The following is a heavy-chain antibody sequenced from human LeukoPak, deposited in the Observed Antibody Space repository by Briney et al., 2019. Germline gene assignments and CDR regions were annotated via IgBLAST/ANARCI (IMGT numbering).Heavy chain of an antibody. D-gene: IGHD3-9*01. CDR1: GFTFSGSA. CDR3: TRHGGYYNGQDY. CDR2: IRSKANSYAR. V-gene: IGHV3-73*01. J-gene: IGHJ4*02. Sequence: GGSLTLSCAASGFTFSGSAMHWVRQAGGKGREGGGRIRSKANSYARAYAASVKGRFTISRDDSKNTAYLQMNSLKTEDTAVYYCTRHGGYYNGQDYWGQGTLVTVSS.